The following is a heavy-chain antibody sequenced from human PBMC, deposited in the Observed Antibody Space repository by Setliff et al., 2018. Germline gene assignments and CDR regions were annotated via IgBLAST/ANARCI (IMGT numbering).Heavy chain of an antibody. J-gene: IGHJ3*02. CDR1: GFTFSDYY. CDR2: VTTTGGFT. Sequence: NPGGSLRLSCAASGFTFSDYYMSWIRQAPGKGLEWLSYVTTTGGFTKEADSVRGRFSVSRDNSKKSVYLQINDLRAEDTALYFCAKGGDWDDQHYAFDIWGQGTMVTVSS. D-gene: IGHD1-1*01. V-gene: IGHV3-11*03. CDR3: AKGGDWDDQHYAFDI.